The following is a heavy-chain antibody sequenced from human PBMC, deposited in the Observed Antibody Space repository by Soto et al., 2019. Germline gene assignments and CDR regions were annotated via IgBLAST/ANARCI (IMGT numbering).Heavy chain of an antibody. CDR3: ARACSSTTCTNWFDP. V-gene: IGHV1-3*01. J-gene: IGHJ5*02. D-gene: IGHD2-2*01. Sequence: ASVKVSCKASGYTFSSYAMHWVRQAPGQRLEWMGWINAGNGNTKYSQKFQGRVTITRDTSASTAYMELSSLRSEDTAVYYCARACSSTTCTNWFDPWGQGTLVTVYS. CDR1: GYTFSSYA. CDR2: INAGNGNT.